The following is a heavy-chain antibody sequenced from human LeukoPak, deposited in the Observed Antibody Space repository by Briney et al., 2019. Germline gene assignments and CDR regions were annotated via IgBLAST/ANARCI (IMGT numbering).Heavy chain of an antibody. J-gene: IGHJ5*02. CDR2: IGAYNGNT. CDR3: ARDLGYSYGFRWFDP. D-gene: IGHD5-18*01. Sequence: AAVKVSRKAAGYTFTSYGFSLVRQAPGQGHEWMGWIGAYNGNTNYAQKLQGRVTMTTDTSTSTAYMELRSLRSDDTAVYYCARDLGYSYGFRWFDPWGQGTLVTVSS. V-gene: IGHV1-18*04. CDR1: GYTFTSYG.